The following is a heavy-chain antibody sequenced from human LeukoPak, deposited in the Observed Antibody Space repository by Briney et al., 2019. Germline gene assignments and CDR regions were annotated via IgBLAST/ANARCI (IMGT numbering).Heavy chain of an antibody. Sequence: ASVKVSCKASGYTFTSYARNWVRQAPGQGLEWMGWINTNTGNPTYAQGFTGRFVFSLDTSVSTAYLQISSLKAEDTAVYYCARVSVYSSSYWFDPWGQGTLVTVSS. CDR1: GYTFTSYA. D-gene: IGHD6-6*01. CDR3: ARVSVYSSSYWFDP. CDR2: INTNTGNP. V-gene: IGHV7-4-1*02. J-gene: IGHJ5*02.